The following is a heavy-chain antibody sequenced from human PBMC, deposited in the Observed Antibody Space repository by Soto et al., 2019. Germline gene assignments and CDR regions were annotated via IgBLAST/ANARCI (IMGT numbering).Heavy chain of an antibody. D-gene: IGHD4-17*01. V-gene: IGHV4-4*02. J-gene: IGHJ4*02. CDR1: SGSISSSNW. CDR3: ARVGGLTCDYELDY. CDR2: IYHSGST. Sequence: PSETLFLTSAVSSGSISSSNWWSWVRQPPGKGLEWIGEIYHSGSTNYNPSLTSRVTVSVDTSKNQFSLKLSSVTAADTAVYYCARVGGLTCDYELDYWGQGTLLTVSS.